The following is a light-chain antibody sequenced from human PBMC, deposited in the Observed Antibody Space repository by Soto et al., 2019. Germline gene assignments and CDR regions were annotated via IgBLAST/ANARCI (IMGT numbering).Light chain of an antibody. CDR3: QHYGYPQWT. J-gene: IGKJ1*01. Sequence: EIVLTQSPGTLSLSPVERVTLSGRASQSVSRSYVAWYQQKPGQAPRLLIYGASSRATGIPDRFSGSGSGTDFTLTISSLEPEDFAVYYCQHYGYPQWTFGQGTKV. V-gene: IGKV3-20*01. CDR2: GAS. CDR1: QSVSRSY.